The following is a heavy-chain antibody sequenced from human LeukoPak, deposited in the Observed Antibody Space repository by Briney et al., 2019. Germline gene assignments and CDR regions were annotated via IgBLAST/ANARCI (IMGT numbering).Heavy chain of an antibody. J-gene: IGHJ6*02. CDR1: GFTFSSYS. V-gene: IGHV3-21*01. CDR3: ARAPDYYYGMDV. CDR2: ISSSSSYI. Sequence: GGSLRLSCAASGFTFSSYSMTWVRQAPGKGLEWVSSISSSSSYIYYADSVKGRFTISRDNAKNSLYLQMNSLRAEDTAVYYCARAPDYYYGMDVWGQGTTVTVSS.